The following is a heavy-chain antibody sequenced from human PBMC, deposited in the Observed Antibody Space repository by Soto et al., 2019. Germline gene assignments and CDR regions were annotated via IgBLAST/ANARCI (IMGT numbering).Heavy chain of an antibody. CDR2: IYHSGST. CDR1: GYSISSGYY. V-gene: IGHV4-38-2*02. J-gene: IGHJ6*02. Sequence: SATLSLTCAASGYSISSGYYWGWIRQTPGKGLEWIGSIYHSGSTYYNPSLKSRVTISVDTSKNQFSLKLSSVTAADTAVYYCARDRDLKSGTCLWMDVWGQGTTVTVSS. D-gene: IGHD3-3*01. CDR3: ARDRDLKSGTCLWMDV.